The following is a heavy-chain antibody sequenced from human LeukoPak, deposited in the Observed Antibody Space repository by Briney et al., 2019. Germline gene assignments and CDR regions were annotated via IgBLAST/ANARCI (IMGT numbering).Heavy chain of an antibody. CDR3: AKDSQERVPQDAFDI. CDR1: GFTFSSYG. CDR2: IRYDGSNK. J-gene: IGHJ3*02. V-gene: IGHV3-30*02. Sequence: PGGSLRLSCAASGFTFSSYGMHWVRQAPGKGLEWVAFIRYDGSNKYYADSVKGRFTISRDNSKNTLYLQMNSLRAEDTAVYYCAKDSQERVPQDAFDIWGQGTMVTVSS. D-gene: IGHD2-2*01.